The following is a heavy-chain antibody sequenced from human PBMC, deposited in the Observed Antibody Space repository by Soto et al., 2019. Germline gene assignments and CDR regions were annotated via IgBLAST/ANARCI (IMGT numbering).Heavy chain of an antibody. D-gene: IGHD2-21*02. CDR2: IRSKANGYAT. CDR1: GFTFSGSA. Sequence: EVQLVESGGGLVQPGGSLKLSCAASGFTFSGSAMHWVRQASGKGLEWVGRIRSKANGYATAYAASVKGRFTISRDDSTNTAYLQMNSLKTEDTAVYYCTRHALQYCGGDCYLLPYFDLWGRGTLVTVSS. J-gene: IGHJ2*01. CDR3: TRHALQYCGGDCYLLPYFDL. V-gene: IGHV3-73*02.